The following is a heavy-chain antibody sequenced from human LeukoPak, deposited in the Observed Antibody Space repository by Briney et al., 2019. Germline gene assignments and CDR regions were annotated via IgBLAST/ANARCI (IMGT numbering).Heavy chain of an antibody. CDR2: IVVGSGNT. J-gene: IGHJ6*03. Sequence: SVKLFCNASGFTFTSSAMQWVRHARGQRLEWIGWIVVGSGNTNYAQKFQERVTITRDMSTSTAYMELSSLRSEDTAVYYCAAGDFPWFGEPPHMDVWGKGTTVTVSS. V-gene: IGHV1-58*02. D-gene: IGHD3-10*01. CDR3: AAGDFPWFGEPPHMDV. CDR1: GFTFTSSA.